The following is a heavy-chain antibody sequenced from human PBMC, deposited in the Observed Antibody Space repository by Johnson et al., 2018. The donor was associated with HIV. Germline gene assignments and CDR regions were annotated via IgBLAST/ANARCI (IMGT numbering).Heavy chain of an antibody. V-gene: IGHV3-9*01. D-gene: IGHD6-6*01. Sequence: VQLVESGGGLIQPGGSLRLSCAASGFTVSSNYMSWVRQAPGKGLEWVSGISWNSGSIGYADSVKGRFTISRDNAKNSLYLQMNSLRAEDTALYYCAKERQLVRAFDIWGQGTMVTVSS. J-gene: IGHJ3*02. CDR3: AKERQLVRAFDI. CDR1: GFTVSSNY. CDR2: ISWNSGSI.